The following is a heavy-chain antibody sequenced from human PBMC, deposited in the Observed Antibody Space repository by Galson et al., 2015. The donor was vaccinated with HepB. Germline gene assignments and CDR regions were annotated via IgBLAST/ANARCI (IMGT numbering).Heavy chain of an antibody. J-gene: IGHJ5*02. V-gene: IGHV3-21*01. D-gene: IGHD3-22*01. CDR2: ISSSSSYI. CDR1: GFTFSSYS. Sequence: SLRLSCAASGFTFSSYSMNWVRLAPGKGLEWVSSISSSSSYIYYADSVKGRFTISRDNAKNSLYLQMNSLRAEDTAVYYCARLRSDSSGYYYDPWGQGTLVTVSS. CDR3: ARLRSDSSGYYYDP.